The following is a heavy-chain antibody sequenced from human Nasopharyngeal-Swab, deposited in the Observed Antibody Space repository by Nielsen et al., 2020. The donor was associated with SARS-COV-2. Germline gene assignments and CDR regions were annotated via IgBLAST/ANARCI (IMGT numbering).Heavy chain of an antibody. J-gene: IGHJ6*02. V-gene: IGHV3-21*04. D-gene: IGHD1-26*01. CDR1: GFTFSSYS. Sequence: GESLKISCAASGFTFSSYSMNWVRQAPGKGLEWVSSISSSSSYIYYADSVKGRFTISRDNAKNSLYLQMNSLRAEDTAVYYCAKGSGSWDGMDVWGQGTTVTVSS. CDR2: ISSSSSYI. CDR3: AKGSGSWDGMDV.